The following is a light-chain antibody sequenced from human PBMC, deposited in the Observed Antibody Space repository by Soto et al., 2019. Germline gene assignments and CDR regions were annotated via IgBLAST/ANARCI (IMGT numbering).Light chain of an antibody. CDR2: DVT. V-gene: IGLV2-14*01. J-gene: IGLJ1*01. Sequence: QSVLTQPASVSGSPGQSVTISCTGTSSDVGDNNYVSWYQQHPGKAPKLMIYDVTHRPSGISDRFSGSKSGNTASLTISGLLAEDEADYYCSSYPCSGTLYVFGTGTKLTVL. CDR3: SSYPCSGTLYV. CDR1: SSDVGDNNY.